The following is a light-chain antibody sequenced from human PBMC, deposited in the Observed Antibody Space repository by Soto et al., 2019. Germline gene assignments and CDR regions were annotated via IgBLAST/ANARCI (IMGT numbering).Light chain of an antibody. CDR2: VAS. J-gene: IGKJ1*01. Sequence: EMVMTQSPTTLSVSPGERVTLSGRASQSVSSYLAWYQQKPGQPPRLLIYVASTRAAGIPARFSGSGSGTVFTLTIRRPQSEYFAVYYCQQYKDWPPRFGQGTKVESK. CDR1: QSVSSY. CDR3: QQYKDWPPR. V-gene: IGKV3-15*01.